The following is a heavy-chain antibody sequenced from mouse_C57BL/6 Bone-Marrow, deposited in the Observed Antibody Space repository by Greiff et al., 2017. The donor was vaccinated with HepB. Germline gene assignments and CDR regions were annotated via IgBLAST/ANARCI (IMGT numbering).Heavy chain of an antibody. J-gene: IGHJ1*03. Sequence: VKLQQSGAELVRPGASVKLSCKASGYTFTDYYINWVKQRPGQGLEWIARIYPGSGNTYYNEKFKGKATLTAEKSSSTAYMQLSSLTSEDSAVYFCARKGDYGSSYWYFDVWGTGTTVTVSS. CDR3: ARKGDYGSSYWYFDV. CDR1: GYTFTDYY. V-gene: IGHV1-76*01. D-gene: IGHD1-1*01. CDR2: IYPGSGNT.